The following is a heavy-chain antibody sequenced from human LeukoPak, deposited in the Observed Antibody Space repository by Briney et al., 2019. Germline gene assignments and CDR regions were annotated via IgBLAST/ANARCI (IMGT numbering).Heavy chain of an antibody. CDR1: GYTFTGYY. CDR3: ARGPQMYYYDSSGYFRANDAFDI. D-gene: IGHD3-22*01. J-gene: IGHJ3*02. CDR2: INPNSGGT. V-gene: IGHV1-2*04. Sequence: ASVKVSCKASGYTFTGYYMHWVRQAPGQGLEWMGWINPNSGGTNYAQKFQGWVTMTRDTSISTAYMELSRLRSDDTAVYYCARGPQMYYYDSSGYFRANDAFDIWGQGTMVTVSS.